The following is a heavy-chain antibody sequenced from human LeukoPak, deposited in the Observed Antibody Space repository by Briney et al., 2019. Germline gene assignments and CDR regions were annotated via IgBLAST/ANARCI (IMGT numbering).Heavy chain of an antibody. V-gene: IGHV3-21*01. D-gene: IGHD6-13*01. Sequence: GGSLRLSCAASGFTFSSYSMNWVRQAPGKGLEWVSSISSSSSYIYYADSVKGRFTISRDNAKNSLYLQMNSLRAEDTAVYYCAANPSSSWKTGFDYWGQGTLVTVSS. CDR2: ISSSSSYI. CDR3: AANPSSSWKTGFDY. J-gene: IGHJ4*02. CDR1: GFTFSSYS.